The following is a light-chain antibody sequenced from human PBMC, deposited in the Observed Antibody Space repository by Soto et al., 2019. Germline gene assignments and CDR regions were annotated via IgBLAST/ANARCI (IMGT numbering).Light chain of an antibody. CDR2: DAS. CDR3: QKYNSDPRT. CDR1: QGISNY. J-gene: IGKJ1*01. V-gene: IGKV1-27*01. Sequence: DIQMTQSPSSLSASVGDRVTITCRASQGISNYLAWYQQKPGKVPNLLIYDASTLKSGVPARFNVSGSGTDFTLTISSLKHEDVATYYCQKYNSDPRTFGQGTKVEIK.